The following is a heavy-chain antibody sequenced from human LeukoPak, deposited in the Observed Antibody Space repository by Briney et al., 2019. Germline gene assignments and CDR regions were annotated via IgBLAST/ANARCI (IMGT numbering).Heavy chain of an antibody. CDR1: GGSFSGYY. D-gene: IGHD4-17*01. V-gene: IGHV4-34*01. J-gene: IGHJ6*02. CDR3: ARAPVTTGYSMDV. CDR2: INHSGST. Sequence: PSETLSLTCAVYGGSFSGYYWSWIRQPPGKGLEWIGEINHSGSTYYNPSLKSRVTISVDRSKNQFSLKLSSVTAADTAVYYCARAPVTTGYSMDVWGQGTTVTVSS.